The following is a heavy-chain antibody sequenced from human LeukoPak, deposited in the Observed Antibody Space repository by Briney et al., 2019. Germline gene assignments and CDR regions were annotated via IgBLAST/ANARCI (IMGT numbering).Heavy chain of an antibody. J-gene: IGHJ4*02. V-gene: IGHV3-9*01. CDR3: AKAEYYDSSGYYYVGSFDY. CDR2: ISWNSGSI. D-gene: IGHD3-22*01. CDR1: GFTFSNYA. Sequence: PGGSLRLSCAASGFTFSNYAMGWVRQAPGKGLEWASGISWNSGSIGYADSVKGRFTISRDNAKNSLYLQMNSLRAEDTALYYCAKAEYYDSSGYYYVGSFDYWGQGTLVTVSS.